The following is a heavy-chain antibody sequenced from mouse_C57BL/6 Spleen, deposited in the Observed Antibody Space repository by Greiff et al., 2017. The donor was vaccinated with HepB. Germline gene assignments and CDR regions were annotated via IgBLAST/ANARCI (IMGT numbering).Heavy chain of an antibody. CDR2: ISSGSSTI. CDR3: ARPDYSNYLAWFAY. Sequence: EVKLMESGGGLVKPGGSLKLSCAASGFTFSDYGMHWVRQAPEKGLEWVAYISSGSSTIYYADTVKGRFTISRDNAKNTLFLQMTSLRSEDTAMYYCARPDYSNYLAWFAYWGQGTLVTVSA. V-gene: IGHV5-17*01. J-gene: IGHJ3*01. D-gene: IGHD2-5*01. CDR1: GFTFSDYG.